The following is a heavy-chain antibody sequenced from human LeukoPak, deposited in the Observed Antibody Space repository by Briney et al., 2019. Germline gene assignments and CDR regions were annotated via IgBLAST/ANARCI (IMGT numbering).Heavy chain of an antibody. V-gene: IGHV1-69*06. CDR1: GGTFSSYA. CDR2: IIPIFGTA. CDR3: AKSLVWFGELLSQEGSYYFDY. D-gene: IGHD3-10*01. Sequence: SVKVSCKASGGTFSSYAISWVRQAPGQGLEWMGGIIPIFGTANYAQKFQGRVTITADKSTSTAYMELSSLRAEDTAVYYCAKSLVWFGELLSQEGSYYFDYWGQGTLVTVSS. J-gene: IGHJ4*02.